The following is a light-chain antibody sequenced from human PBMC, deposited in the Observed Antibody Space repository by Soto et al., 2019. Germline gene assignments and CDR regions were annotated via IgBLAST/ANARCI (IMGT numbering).Light chain of an antibody. J-gene: IGKJ5*01. Sequence: EIVLTQSPVTLSLSLGERATLSCMASQSVSNYLAWYQQKPGQAPRLLIYDASNRATGIPARFSGSGSGTDFTLTISSLEPEDFAVYYCQQRLNWQVTFGQGTRLDIK. CDR1: QSVSNY. CDR3: QQRLNWQVT. CDR2: DAS. V-gene: IGKV3-11*01.